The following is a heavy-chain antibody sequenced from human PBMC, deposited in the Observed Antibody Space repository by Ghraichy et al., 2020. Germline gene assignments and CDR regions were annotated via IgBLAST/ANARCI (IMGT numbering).Heavy chain of an antibody. CDR2: IYTTGGT. V-gene: IGHV4-4*07. CDR1: GGYMSDDY. J-gene: IGHJ5*02. Sequence: SQTLSLTCTVSGGYMSDDYWSWIRQPAGKGLEWLGRIYTTGGTDYNPSLKSRVTISIDKSKNQFSLRLSSVTVADTAVYYFARDHDRAWGQGTLVTVSS. CDR3: ARDHDRA.